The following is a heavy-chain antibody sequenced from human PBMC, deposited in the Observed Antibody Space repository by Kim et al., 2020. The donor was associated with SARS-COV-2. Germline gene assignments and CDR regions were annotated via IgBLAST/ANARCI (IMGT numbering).Heavy chain of an antibody. D-gene: IGHD2-2*01. CDR2: INHSGST. V-gene: IGHV4-34*01. J-gene: IGHJ4*01. CDR3: ARGFPYCSSTSCYRIGVD. Sequence: SETLSLTCAVYGGSFSGYYWSWIRQPPGKGLEWIGEINHSGSTNYNPSLKSRVTISVDTSKNQFSLKLSSVTAADTAVYYCARGFPYCSSTSCYRIGVD. CDR1: GGSFSGYY.